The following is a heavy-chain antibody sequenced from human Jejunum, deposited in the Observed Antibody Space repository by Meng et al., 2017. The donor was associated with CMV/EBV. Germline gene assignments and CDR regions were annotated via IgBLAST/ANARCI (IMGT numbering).Heavy chain of an antibody. CDR3: AKELYTGTFLYGMDV. CDR1: FTFSSYG. CDR2: IHYDGRNK. J-gene: IGHJ6*02. V-gene: IGHV3-30*02. Sequence: FTFSSYGMYWVRQAPGKGLEWVSFIHYDGRNKYYADSVKGRLTISRDNSKNTLFLQLNSLRGEDTALYYCAKELYTGTFLYGMDVWGQGTTVTVSS. D-gene: IGHD3-3*01.